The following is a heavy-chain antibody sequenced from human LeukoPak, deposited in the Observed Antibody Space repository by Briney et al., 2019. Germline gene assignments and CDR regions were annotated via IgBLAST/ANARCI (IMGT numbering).Heavy chain of an antibody. Sequence: SVKVSCKASGGTFSSYAISWVRQAPGQGLEWMGGIIPIFGTANYAQKFQGRVTITADKSTSTAYMELSSLRSEDTAVYYCAREPYDILTGYYSHYYYGMDVWGQGTTVTVSS. J-gene: IGHJ6*02. CDR3: AREPYDILTGYYSHYYYGMDV. CDR1: GGTFSSYA. V-gene: IGHV1-69*06. CDR2: IIPIFGTA. D-gene: IGHD3-9*01.